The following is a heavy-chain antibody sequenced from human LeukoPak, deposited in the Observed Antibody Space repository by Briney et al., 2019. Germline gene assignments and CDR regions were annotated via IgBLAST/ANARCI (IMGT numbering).Heavy chain of an antibody. V-gene: IGHV4-39*01. Sequence: PSETLSLTCTVSGGSISSSSYYWGWIRQAPGKGLEWIGSIYYSGSTYYNPSLKSRVTISVDTSKNQFSLKLSSVTAADTAVYYCARLSEQLVQGWFDPWGQGTLVTVSS. J-gene: IGHJ5*02. CDR1: GGSISSSSYY. CDR2: IYYSGST. CDR3: ARLSEQLVQGWFDP. D-gene: IGHD6-13*01.